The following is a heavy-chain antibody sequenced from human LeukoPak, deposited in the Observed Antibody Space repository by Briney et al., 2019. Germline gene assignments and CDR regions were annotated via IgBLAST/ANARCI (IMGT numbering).Heavy chain of an antibody. CDR3: ARHVLPRSAMTTFYVSYFDY. D-gene: IGHD3-16*01. Sequence: SETLSLTCTVSGGSISSSSYYWGWIRQPPGKGLEWIGSIYYSGSTYYNPSLKSRVTISVDTSKNQFSRKLSSVTAADTAVYYCARHVLPRSAMTTFYVSYFDYWGQGTLVTVSS. V-gene: IGHV4-39*01. J-gene: IGHJ4*02. CDR2: IYYSGST. CDR1: GGSISSSSYY.